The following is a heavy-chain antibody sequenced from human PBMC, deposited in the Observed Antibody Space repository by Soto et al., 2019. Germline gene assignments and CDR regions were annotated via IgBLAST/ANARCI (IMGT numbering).Heavy chain of an antibody. V-gene: IGHV4-34*01. J-gene: IGHJ3*02. CDR3: AASPPYYYDSSGYLDAFDI. CDR1: GGSFSGYY. CDR2: INHSGST. Sequence: NPSETLSLTCAVYGGSFSGYYWSWIRQPPGKGLEWIGEINHSGSTNYNPSLKSRVTISVDTSKNQFSLKLSSVTAADTAVYYCAASPPYYYDSSGYLDAFDIWGQGTMVTVSS. D-gene: IGHD3-22*01.